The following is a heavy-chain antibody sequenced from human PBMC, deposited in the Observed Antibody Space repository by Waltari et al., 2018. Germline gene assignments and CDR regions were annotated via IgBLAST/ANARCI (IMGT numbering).Heavy chain of an antibody. CDR3: TGSGSQGGVDY. CDR1: GYSFTSYW. D-gene: IGHD3-10*01. Sequence: EVQLVQSGAEVKKPGESLKISCKGSGYSFTSYWIGWVRQMPGKGAESIGIIYRGHSDTTSSPTFQGQVNISADKSNSPSYLQWSSVKASDTAMYYYTGSGSQGGVDYWGQGTLVTVSS. V-gene: IGHV5-51*01. J-gene: IGHJ4*02. CDR2: IYRGHSDT.